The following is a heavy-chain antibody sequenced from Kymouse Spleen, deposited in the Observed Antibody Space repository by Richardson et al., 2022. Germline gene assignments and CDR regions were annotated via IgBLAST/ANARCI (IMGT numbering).Heavy chain of an antibody. V-gene: IGHV4-34*01. CDR1: GGSFSGYY. D-gene: IGHD1-26*01. Sequence: QVQLQQWGAGLLKPSETLSLTCAVYGGSFSGYYWSWIRQPPGKGLEWIGEINHSGSTNYNPSLKSRVTISVDTSKNQFSLKLSSVTAADTAVYYSVRSGSYGMDVWGQGTTVTVSS. CDR3: VRSGSYGMDV. J-gene: IGHJ6*02. CDR2: INHSGST.